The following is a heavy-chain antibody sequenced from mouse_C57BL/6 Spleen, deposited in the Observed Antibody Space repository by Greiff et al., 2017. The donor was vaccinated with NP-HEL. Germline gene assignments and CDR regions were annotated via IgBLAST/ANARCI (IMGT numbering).Heavy chain of an antibody. CDR3: ARSSYYSNYDYFDY. Sequence: EVMLVESGGGLVKPGGSLKLSCAASGFTFSSYAMSWVRQTPEKRLEWVATISDGGSYTYYPDNVKGRFTISRDNAKNNLYLQMSHLKSEDTAMYYCARSSYYSNYDYFDYWGQGTTLTVSS. CDR2: ISDGGSYT. V-gene: IGHV5-4*03. J-gene: IGHJ2*01. CDR1: GFTFSSYA. D-gene: IGHD2-5*01.